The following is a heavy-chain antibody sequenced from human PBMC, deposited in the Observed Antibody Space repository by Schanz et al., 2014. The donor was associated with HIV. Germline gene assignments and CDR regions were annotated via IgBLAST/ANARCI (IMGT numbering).Heavy chain of an antibody. D-gene: IGHD3-3*01. CDR3: ARDLGGDFWSSQGGLDP. CDR1: GETFSNYV. V-gene: IGHV1-69*06. J-gene: IGHJ5*02. CDR2: IIPISGTA. Sequence: QVQLVQSGAEVKKPGSSVRVSCKASGETFSNYVISWVRQAPGQGLEWMGGIIPISGTANYAQKFQGRVTMTADKSTSAAYMEMTSLRSEDTAVYYCARDLGGDFWSSQGGLDPWGQGTLVTVSS.